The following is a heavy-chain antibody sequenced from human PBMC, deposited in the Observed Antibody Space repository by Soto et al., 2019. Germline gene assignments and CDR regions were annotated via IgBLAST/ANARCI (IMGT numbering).Heavy chain of an antibody. Sequence: SETLSLTCTVAGGSISSSSYYWGWIRQPPGKGLEWIGSIYYSGSTYSNPSLKSRVTISVDTSKNQFSLKLSSVTAADTAVYYCARSPPGTAMVIVAYWGQGTLVT. V-gene: IGHV4-39*01. CDR3: ARSPPGTAMVIVAY. J-gene: IGHJ4*02. CDR1: GGSISSSSYY. D-gene: IGHD5-18*01. CDR2: IYYSGST.